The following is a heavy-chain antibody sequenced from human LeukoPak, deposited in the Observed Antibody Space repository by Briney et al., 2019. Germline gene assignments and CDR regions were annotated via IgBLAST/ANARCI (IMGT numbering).Heavy chain of an antibody. CDR2: IYPGDSDT. V-gene: IGHV5-51*01. D-gene: IGHD5-18*01. Sequence: GESLKISCKGSGYSFTSYWIGWVRQMPGKGLEWMGIIYPGDSDTGYSPSFQGQVTISADKSISTAYLQWSSLKASDTAMYYCARQSIVVDTAMVTASYYYYGMDVWGQGTTVTVSS. CDR3: ARQSIVVDTAMVTASYYYYGMDV. CDR1: GYSFTSYW. J-gene: IGHJ6*02.